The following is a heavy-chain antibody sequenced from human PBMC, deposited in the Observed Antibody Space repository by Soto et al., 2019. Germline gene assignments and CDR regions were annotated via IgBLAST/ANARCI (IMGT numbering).Heavy chain of an antibody. CDR3: VTRPSYYDFWSGYYDAFDI. CDR1: GFTFSDHY. CDR2: TRNKANSYTT. Sequence: GGSLRLSCAASGFTFSDHYMDWVRQAPGKGLEWVGRTRNKANSYTTEYAASVKGRVTISRHDSKNSLYLQMNILKTEDTAVYYCVTRPSYYDFWSGYYDAFDIWGQGTMVTVSS. V-gene: IGHV3-72*01. J-gene: IGHJ3*02. D-gene: IGHD3-3*01.